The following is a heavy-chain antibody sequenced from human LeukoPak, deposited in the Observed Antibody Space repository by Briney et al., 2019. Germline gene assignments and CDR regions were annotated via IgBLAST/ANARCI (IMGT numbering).Heavy chain of an antibody. Sequence: GGSLRLSCAASGFTFSSYAMSWVRQAPGKGLEWVSAISGSGGTTYYADSVKGRFTISRDNSKNTLYLHMNRLRAEDTAVYYCAKDLSHDSSGKDYWGQGTLVTVSS. CDR3: AKDLSHDSSGKDY. CDR2: ISGSGGTT. CDR1: GFTFSSYA. V-gene: IGHV3-23*01. J-gene: IGHJ4*02. D-gene: IGHD6-19*01.